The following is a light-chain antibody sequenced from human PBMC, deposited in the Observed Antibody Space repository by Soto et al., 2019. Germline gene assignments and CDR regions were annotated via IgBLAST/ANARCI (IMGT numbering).Light chain of an antibody. CDR3: AAWDGSLNGFFV. V-gene: IGLV1-44*01. J-gene: IGLJ1*01. CDR1: SSNIGINT. Sequence: QSALTQPPSASGTPGQRVTVSCSGSSSNIGINTVNWYQHLPGTAPKLLIYNSDQRPSGVPDRISGSKSGTSASLAIGGLQSEDEADYYCAAWDGSLNGFFVFGTGTKVTVL. CDR2: NSD.